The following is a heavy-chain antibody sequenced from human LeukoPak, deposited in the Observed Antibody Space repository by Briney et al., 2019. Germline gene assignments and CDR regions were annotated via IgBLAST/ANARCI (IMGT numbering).Heavy chain of an antibody. CDR1: GGSISSYY. Sequence: PSETLSLTCTVSGGSISSYYWSWIRQPAGKGLEWIGEIYHSGSTNNNPSLKSRVTISVDKSKNQFSLKLSSVTAADTAVYYCARDVDYSIPLFDYWGQGTLVTVSS. J-gene: IGHJ4*02. V-gene: IGHV4-59*12. D-gene: IGHD4-11*01. CDR2: IYHSGST. CDR3: ARDVDYSIPLFDY.